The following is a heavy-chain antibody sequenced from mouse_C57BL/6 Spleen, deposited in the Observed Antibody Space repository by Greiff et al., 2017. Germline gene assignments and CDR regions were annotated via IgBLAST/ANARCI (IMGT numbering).Heavy chain of an antibody. Sequence: EVQGVESGGGLVKPGGSLTLSCAASGFTFSDYGMHWVRQAPEKGLEWVAYISSGSSTIYYADTVKGRFTISRDNAKNTLFLQMTSLRSEDTAMYYCARRDSYGSSCFAYWGQGTLVTVSA. CDR1: GFTFSDYG. CDR2: ISSGSSTI. J-gene: IGHJ3*01. CDR3: ARRDSYGSSCFAY. V-gene: IGHV5-17*01. D-gene: IGHD1-1*01.